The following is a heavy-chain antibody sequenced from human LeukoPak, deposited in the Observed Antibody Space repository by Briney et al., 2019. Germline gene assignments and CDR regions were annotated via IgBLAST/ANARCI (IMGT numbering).Heavy chain of an antibody. V-gene: IGHV1-18*01. J-gene: IGHJ4*02. CDR2: ISAYNGNT. CDR1: GYTFTSYG. Sequence: GASVKVSCKASGYTFTSYGINWVRQAPGQGLEWMGWISAYNGNTNYAQNLHDRVTITTDTATTTAYMEVRSLRSDDTAVYYCARAVGGDGLGSLWGPGTLVTVSS. D-gene: IGHD3-10*01. CDR3: ARAVGGDGLGSL.